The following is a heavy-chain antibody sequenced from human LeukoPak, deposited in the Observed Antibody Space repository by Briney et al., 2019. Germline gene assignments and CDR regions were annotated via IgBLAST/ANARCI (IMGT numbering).Heavy chain of an antibody. V-gene: IGHV3-21*01. J-gene: IGHJ4*02. CDR2: ISSSSSYI. CDR3: ARDLSPDIVVVVAAYELDY. CDR1: GLTFSSYS. D-gene: IGHD2-15*01. Sequence: GGSLRLSCEASGLTFSSYSMNWVRQAPGKGLEWVSSISSSSSYIYYSDSVKGRFTISRDNAKNSLYLQMNRLRAEDTAVYYCARDLSPDIVVVVAAYELDYWGQGTLVTVSS.